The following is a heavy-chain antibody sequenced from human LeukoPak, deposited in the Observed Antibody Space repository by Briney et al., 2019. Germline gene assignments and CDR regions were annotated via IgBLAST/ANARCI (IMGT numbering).Heavy chain of an antibody. V-gene: IGHV3-74*01. J-gene: IGHJ6*04. Sequence: GGSLRLSCAASGFTFSSYWMHWVRQAPGKGLVWVSRINSEGSSTSYADSVKGRFTISRDNAKNTLYLQMNSLRAEDTAVYYCARDPYPPGYYYGMDVWGKGTTVTVSS. CDR2: INSEGSST. CDR3: ARDPYPPGYYYGMDV. CDR1: GFTFSSYW.